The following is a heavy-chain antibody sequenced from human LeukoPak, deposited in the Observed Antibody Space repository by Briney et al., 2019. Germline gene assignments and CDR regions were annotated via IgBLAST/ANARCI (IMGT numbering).Heavy chain of an antibody. D-gene: IGHD3-10*01. J-gene: IGHJ4*02. CDR1: GFTFSSYW. Sequence: PGGALRLSCAASGFTFSSYWMRWVRQAPGGGREGVASIKQEGGEKYYVGSLRGRFTISRDNAKNSLYLQMNSLTDEHTAVYYWAREWCGGLDYFDYWGQRTLVTVSS. V-gene: IGHV3-7*01. CDR3: AREWCGGLDYFDY. CDR2: IKQEGGEK.